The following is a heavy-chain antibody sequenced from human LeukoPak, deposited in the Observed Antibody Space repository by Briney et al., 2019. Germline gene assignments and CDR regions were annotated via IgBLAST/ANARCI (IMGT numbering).Heavy chain of an antibody. CDR2: ISSSSSYI. CDR3: ARERSGGSCYHD. D-gene: IGHD2-15*01. J-gene: IGHJ4*02. CDR1: GSTFSSYS. Sequence: PGGSLRLSCAASGSTFSSYSMNWVRQAPGKGLEWVSSISSSSSYIYYADSVKGRFTISRDNAKNSLYLQMNSLRAEDTAVYYCARERSGGSCYHDWGQGTLVTVSS. V-gene: IGHV3-21*01.